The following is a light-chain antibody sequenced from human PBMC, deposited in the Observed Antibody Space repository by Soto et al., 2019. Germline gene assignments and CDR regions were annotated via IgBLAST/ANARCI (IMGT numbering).Light chain of an antibody. CDR3: QQYNNWPLT. Sequence: EIVMTQSPATLSVSPGDRATLSCRASQSVDNDLAWYQQKPGQPPRLLIYDASTRATGIPARFSGSQSGTVFTLTISSLLSEDFEVYSCQQYNNWPLTFGGWTKVEIK. J-gene: IGKJ4*01. V-gene: IGKV3D-15*01. CDR1: QSVDND. CDR2: DAS.